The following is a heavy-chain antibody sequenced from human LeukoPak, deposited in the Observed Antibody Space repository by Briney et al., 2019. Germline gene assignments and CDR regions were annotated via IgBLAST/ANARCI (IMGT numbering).Heavy chain of an antibody. V-gene: IGHV3-21*04. CDR3: ARDRRDSSGYYPFDY. J-gene: IGHJ4*02. D-gene: IGHD3-22*01. Sequence: GGSLRLSCAASGFTFSSYSMNWVRQAPGKGLEWVSSISSSSSYIYYADSVKGRFTISRDNAKNSLYLQMNSLRAEDTAVYYCARDRRDSSGYYPFDYWGQGTLVTVSS. CDR1: GFTFSSYS. CDR2: ISSSSSYI.